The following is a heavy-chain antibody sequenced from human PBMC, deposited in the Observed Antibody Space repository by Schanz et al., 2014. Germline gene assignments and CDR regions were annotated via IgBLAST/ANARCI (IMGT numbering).Heavy chain of an antibody. D-gene: IGHD3-3*01. CDR3: AREMGRRFFDYNYGMDV. V-gene: IGHV4-59*12. J-gene: IGHJ6*02. CDR2: INPNEGI. CDR1: GRSISSYY. Sequence: QVQLQESGPGPVKPSETLSLTCSVSGRSISSYYWSWIRQPPGKGLEWIGEINPNEGIHHNPSLKSRVAISVDMSKNQFSLKMSSLTAADTATYYCAREMGRRFFDYNYGMDVWGQGTSVTVS.